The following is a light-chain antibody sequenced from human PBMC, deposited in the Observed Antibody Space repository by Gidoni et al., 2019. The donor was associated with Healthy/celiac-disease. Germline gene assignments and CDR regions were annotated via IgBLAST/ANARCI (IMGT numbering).Light chain of an antibody. V-gene: IGKV3-11*01. Sequence: EIVLTQSPATLSLSPGERATLSCSASQSVRSYLAWYQQKPGQAPRLLIYDASSRATGIPARFSGSGSGTDFTLTIISLEPEDFAVYYCQQRSNWPLTFGGGTKVEIK. CDR2: DAS. J-gene: IGKJ4*01. CDR3: QQRSNWPLT. CDR1: QSVRSY.